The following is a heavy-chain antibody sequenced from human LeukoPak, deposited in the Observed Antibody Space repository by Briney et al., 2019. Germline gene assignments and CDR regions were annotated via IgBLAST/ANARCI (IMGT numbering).Heavy chain of an antibody. CDR2: ISAYNGNT. V-gene: IGHV1-18*01. J-gene: IGHJ6*03. CDR1: GYTFTSYG. Sequence: ASVKVSCKASGYTFTSYGISWVRQAPGQGLEWMGWISAYNGNTNYAQKLQGRVTVTTDTSTSTAYMELRSLRSDDTAVYYCARGFLDGVVIYYYYMDVWGKGTTVTVSS. CDR3: ARGFLDGVVIYYYYMDV. D-gene: IGHD3-3*01.